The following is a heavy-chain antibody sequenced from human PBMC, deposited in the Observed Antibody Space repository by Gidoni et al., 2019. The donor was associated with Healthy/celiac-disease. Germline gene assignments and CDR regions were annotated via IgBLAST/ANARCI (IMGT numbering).Heavy chain of an antibody. CDR2: IKIKTDGGTT. CDR1: GFTFSNAW. V-gene: IGHV3-15*07. D-gene: IGHD3-10*01. CDR3: TVVPGMGY. Sequence: EVQLVESGGGLVKPGGSRRLSGAASGFTFSNAWMNGVRQAPGKGLECVGRIKIKTDGGTTDYAAPVKGRFPISRDYSTNTLYLQMNSLKTEDTAVYYCTVVPGMGYWGQGTLVTVSS. J-gene: IGHJ4*02.